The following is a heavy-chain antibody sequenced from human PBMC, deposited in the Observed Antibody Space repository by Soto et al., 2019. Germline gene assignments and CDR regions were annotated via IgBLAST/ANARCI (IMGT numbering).Heavy chain of an antibody. D-gene: IGHD6-25*01. Sequence: SETLSLTCTVSGGSISSGDYYWSWIRQPPGKGLEWIGYIFSRGNTYYNPSLKSRVTISDDMSKNLFSLKMYSVTAADTAVDYCVRALTSTGWFDPWGQGTLVTVSS. CDR2: IFSRGNT. CDR3: VRALTSTGWFDP. J-gene: IGHJ5*02. CDR1: GGSISSGDYY. V-gene: IGHV4-30-4*01.